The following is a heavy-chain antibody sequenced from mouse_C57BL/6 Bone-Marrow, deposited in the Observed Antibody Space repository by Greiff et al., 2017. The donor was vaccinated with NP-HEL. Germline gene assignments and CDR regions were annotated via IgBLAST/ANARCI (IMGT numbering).Heavy chain of an antibody. CDR3: AMVGYLSWFAY. J-gene: IGHJ3*01. CDR1: GYAFSSYW. V-gene: IGHV1-80*01. Sequence: VQLQQSGAELVKPGASVKISCKASGYAFSSYWMNWVKQRPGKGLEWIGQIYPGDGDTNYNGKFKGKATLTADKSSSTAYMQLSSLTAEDSAVYFCAMVGYLSWFAYWGQGTLVTVSA. D-gene: IGHD1-1*02. CDR2: IYPGDGDT.